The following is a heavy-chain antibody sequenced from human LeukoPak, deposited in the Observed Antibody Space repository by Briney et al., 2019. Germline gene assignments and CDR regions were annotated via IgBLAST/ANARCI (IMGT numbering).Heavy chain of an antibody. CDR3: AKDGIPGTAMAKGGFDY. V-gene: IGHV3-30*18. D-gene: IGHD5-18*01. Sequence: GGSLRLSCAASGFTFSSYGMHWVRQAPGKGLEWVAVISYDGSNKYYADSVKGRFTISRDNAKNTLYMKMNSLRAEDTAVYYCAKDGIPGTAMAKGGFDYWGQGTLVTVSS. J-gene: IGHJ4*02. CDR1: GFTFSSYG. CDR2: ISYDGSNK.